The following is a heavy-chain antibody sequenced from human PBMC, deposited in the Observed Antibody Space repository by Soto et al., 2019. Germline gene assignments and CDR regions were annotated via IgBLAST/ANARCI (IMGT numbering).Heavy chain of an antibody. J-gene: IGHJ6*02. V-gene: IGHV3-30*18. CDR1: GFSFNKFG. CDR3: AKGYFDWVLIWGFYYGMDV. D-gene: IGHD3-9*01. CDR2: ISHDGTKQ. Sequence: QVHLVESGGGVVQPGKSLRLSCTASGFSFNKFGMHWVRQAPGKGLEWVAVISHDGTKQYYADSVKGRLTISRDNSKNMLYMQVNSLRAEDTAVYYCAKGYFDWVLIWGFYYGMDVWGQGTTVTVSS.